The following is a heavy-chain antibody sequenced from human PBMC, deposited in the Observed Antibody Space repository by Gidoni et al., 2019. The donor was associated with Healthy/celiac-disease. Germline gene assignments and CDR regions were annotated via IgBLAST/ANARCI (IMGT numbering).Heavy chain of an antibody. CDR3: AREGWRSIGAFDI. J-gene: IGHJ3*02. Sequence: QVQLQESGPGLVKPSQTLSLTCTVSGGSISSGSYYWSWIRQPAGKGLEWIGRIYTSGSTNYNPSLKSRVTISVDTSKNQFSLKLSSVTAADTAVYYCAREGWRSIGAFDIWGQGTMVTVSS. CDR2: IYTSGST. D-gene: IGHD2-21*01. V-gene: IGHV4-61*02. CDR1: GGSISSGSYY.